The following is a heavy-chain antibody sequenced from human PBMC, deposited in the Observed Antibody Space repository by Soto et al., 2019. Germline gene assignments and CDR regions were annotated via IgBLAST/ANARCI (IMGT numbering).Heavy chain of an antibody. Sequence: SVKVSCKASGFTFTSSAVQWVRQARGQRLEWIGWIVVGSGNTNYAQKFQERVTITRDMSTSTAYMELSSLRSEDTAVYYCAAGLGSSAPGHLDYYYYYGMDVWGQGTTVTVSS. CDR3: AAGLGSSAPGHLDYYYYYGMDV. J-gene: IGHJ6*02. V-gene: IGHV1-58*01. D-gene: IGHD6-6*01. CDR1: GFTFTSSA. CDR2: IVVGSGNT.